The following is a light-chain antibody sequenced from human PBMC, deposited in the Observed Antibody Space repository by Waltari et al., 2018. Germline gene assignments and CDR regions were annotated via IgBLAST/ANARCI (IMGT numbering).Light chain of an antibody. V-gene: IGKV3-11*01. Sequence: EIVLTHSPGTLSLSPGERATLSCRASQNVGRYLAWYQQKPGQAPSLLIHETSHRAAGIPARFSGSGSGTDFTLIISSLEPEDFAVYYCQQRANWPLTFGGGTKVEIK. CDR2: ETS. CDR3: QQRANWPLT. J-gene: IGKJ4*01. CDR1: QNVGRY.